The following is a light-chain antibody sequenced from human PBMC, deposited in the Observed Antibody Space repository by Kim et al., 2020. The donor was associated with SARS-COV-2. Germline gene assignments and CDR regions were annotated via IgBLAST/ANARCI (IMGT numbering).Light chain of an antibody. CDR1: SSDVGGYNY. CDR2: DVS. Sequence: QSVLTQPASVSGSPGQSITISCTGTSSDVGGYNYVSWYQQHPGKAPKLMIYDVSNRPSGVSYRFSGSKSGNTASLTISGLQAEDEADYYCSSYTSSSNWVFGGGTQLTVL. V-gene: IGLV2-14*03. J-gene: IGLJ3*02. CDR3: SSYTSSSNWV.